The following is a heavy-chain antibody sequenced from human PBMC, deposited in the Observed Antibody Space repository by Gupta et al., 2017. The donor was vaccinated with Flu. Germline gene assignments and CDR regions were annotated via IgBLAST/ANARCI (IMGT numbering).Heavy chain of an antibody. Sequence: SRYDVGWIRQPPGKGLEWIGSIYFSGSAYFNPSLKSRVTMSADTSKNQFSQKLSPVSAADTARYYCARENTYYYGMDVWVQGTAVTVSS. CDR2: IYFSGSA. V-gene: IGHV4-39*02. J-gene: IGHJ6*02. CDR1: SRYD. CDR3: ARENTYYYGMDV.